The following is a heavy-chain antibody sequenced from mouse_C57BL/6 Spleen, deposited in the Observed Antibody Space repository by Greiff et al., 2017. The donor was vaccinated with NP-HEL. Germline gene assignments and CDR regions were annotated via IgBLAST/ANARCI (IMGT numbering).Heavy chain of an antibody. CDR3: ARSNYGSDRWFAY. CDR2: IDPSDSET. V-gene: IGHV1-52*01. CDR1: GYTFTSYW. J-gene: IGHJ3*01. Sequence: VQLQQPGAELVRPGSSVKLSCKASGYTFTSYWMHWVKQRPIQGLEWIGNIDPSDSETHYNQKFKDKATLTVDKSSSTAYMQLSSLTSEDSAVYYCARSNYGSDRWFAYWGQGTLVTVSA. D-gene: IGHD1-1*01.